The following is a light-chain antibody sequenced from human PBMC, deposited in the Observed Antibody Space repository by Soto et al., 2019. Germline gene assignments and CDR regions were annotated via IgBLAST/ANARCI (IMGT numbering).Light chain of an antibody. CDR1: SSNIGNNY. CDR2: RND. V-gene: IGLV1-47*01. J-gene: IGLJ1*01. CDR3: AAWDDSLSGSYV. Sequence: QSVLTQPPSASGTPGQRVTVSCSGSSSNIGNNYVFWYQHLPGTAPNLLIYRNDQRPSGVSARFSGSKSGTSASLAISGLRSEDEADYYCAAWDDSLSGSYVFGPGTKLTVL.